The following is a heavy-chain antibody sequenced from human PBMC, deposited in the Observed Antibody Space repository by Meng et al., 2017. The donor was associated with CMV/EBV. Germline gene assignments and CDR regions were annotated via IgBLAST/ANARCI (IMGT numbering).Heavy chain of an antibody. V-gene: IGHV3-21*01. D-gene: IGHD5-18*01. CDR3: AREVSSYCNGYYYYYGMDV. Sequence: GESLKISCAASGFTFSSYSMNWVRQAPGKGLEWVSSISSSSSYIYYADSVKGRFTISRDNAKNSLYLQMNSLRAEDTAVYYYAREVSSYCNGYYYYYGMDVWGQGTTVTVSS. CDR2: ISSSSSYI. CDR1: GFTFSSYS. J-gene: IGHJ6*02.